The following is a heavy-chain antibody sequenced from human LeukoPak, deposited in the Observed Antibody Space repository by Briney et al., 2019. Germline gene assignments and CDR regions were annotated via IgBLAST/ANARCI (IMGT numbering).Heavy chain of an antibody. CDR3: AREPNSSGWYHDAFDI. J-gene: IGHJ3*02. CDR1: GFTFSSYS. CDR2: ISSSSSYI. D-gene: IGHD6-19*01. V-gene: IGHV3-21*01. Sequence: GGSLRLSCAASGFTFSSYSMNWVRQAPGKGLEWGSSISSSSSYIYYADSVKGRFTISRDNAKNSLYLQMNSLGAEDTAVYYCAREPNSSGWYHDAFDIWGQGTMVTVSS.